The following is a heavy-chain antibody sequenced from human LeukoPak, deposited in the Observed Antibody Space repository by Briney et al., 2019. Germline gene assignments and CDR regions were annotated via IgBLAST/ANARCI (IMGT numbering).Heavy chain of an antibody. CDR2: IYYSGST. D-gene: IGHD5-12*01. J-gene: IGHJ4*02. CDR1: GASFRSSPFY. CDR3: AKSGGYGLIDY. Sequence: PSETLSLTCTVSGASFRSSPFYWGWIRQAPGKGLDWIGSIYYSGSTYYNSSLSSRVTISLDTSQNQFSLRLTSVTAADTAVYYCAKSGGYGLIDYWGQGTLVTVSS. V-gene: IGHV4-39*01.